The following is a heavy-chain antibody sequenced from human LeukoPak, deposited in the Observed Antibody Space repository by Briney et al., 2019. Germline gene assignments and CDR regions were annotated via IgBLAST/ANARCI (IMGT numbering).Heavy chain of an antibody. D-gene: IGHD6-13*01. J-gene: IGHJ4*02. CDR1: GGSFSGYY. CDR2: INHSGST. Sequence: SETLSLTCAVYGGSFSGYYWSWIRQPPGKGLEWTGEINHSGSTNYNPSLKSRVTISVDTSKNQFSLKLSSVTAADTAVYYCARMSAAVDYWGQGTLVTVSS. V-gene: IGHV4-34*01. CDR3: ARMSAAVDY.